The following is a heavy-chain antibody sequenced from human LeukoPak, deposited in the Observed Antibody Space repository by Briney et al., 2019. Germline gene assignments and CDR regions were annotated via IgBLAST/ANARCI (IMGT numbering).Heavy chain of an antibody. V-gene: IGHV1-69*01. CDR2: IIPIFGTA. J-gene: IGHJ6*03. Sequence: ASAKVSCKASGGTFSSYSITWVRQAPGQGLEWMGGIIPIFGTANYAQKFQGRVTITADESTSTAYMELSSLRSEDTAVYYCASVRVSDSSGYYYYYYYMDVWGKGTTVTVSS. CDR1: GGTFSSYS. D-gene: IGHD3-22*01. CDR3: ASVRVSDSSGYYYYYYYMDV.